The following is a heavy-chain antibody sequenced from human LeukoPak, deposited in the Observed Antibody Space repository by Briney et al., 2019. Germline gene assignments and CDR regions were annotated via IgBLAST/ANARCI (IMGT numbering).Heavy chain of an antibody. CDR2: INPSGGST. CDR1: GYTFTNYY. D-gene: IGHD1-26*01. CDR3: ARGGVGATTYVWFDP. V-gene: IGHV1-46*01. J-gene: IGHJ5*02. Sequence: GASVKVSCKASGYTFTNYYIHWVRQAPGQGLECMGIINPSGGSTSYAQKFQGRVTMTRDMSTSTVYMELSSLRSEDTAVYYCARGGVGATTYVWFDPWGQGTLSPSPQ.